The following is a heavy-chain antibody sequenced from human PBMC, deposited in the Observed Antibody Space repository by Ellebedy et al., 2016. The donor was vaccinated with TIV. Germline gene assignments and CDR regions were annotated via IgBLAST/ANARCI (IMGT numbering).Heavy chain of an antibody. J-gene: IGHJ4*02. CDR2: INASGGRT. CDR3: AREGQLWSHFDY. D-gene: IGHD3-16*01. V-gene: IGHV1-46*01. Sequence: AASVKVSCKASGYTFTSYYVHWVRQAPGQGLAWMGTINASGGRTTYAPKFQGRVTLTRDTSTNTVYMDLSSLRSEDTAVYYCAREGQLWSHFDYWGQGTLVTVSS. CDR1: GYTFTSYY.